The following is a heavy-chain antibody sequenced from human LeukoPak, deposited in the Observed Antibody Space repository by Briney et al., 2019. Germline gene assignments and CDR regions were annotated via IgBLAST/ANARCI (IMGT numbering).Heavy chain of an antibody. Sequence: VASVKVSCKASGYTFTSYYIHWVRQAPGQGLEWMGLINPSGGSTNYAQKFQGRVTMTRDTSISTAYMELSSLRSEDTAVYYCASGGYRNSNPYYYYMDVWGKGTTVTVSS. CDR1: GYTFTSYY. J-gene: IGHJ6*03. CDR3: ASGGYRNSNPYYYYMDV. CDR2: INPSGGST. V-gene: IGHV1-46*01. D-gene: IGHD3-16*02.